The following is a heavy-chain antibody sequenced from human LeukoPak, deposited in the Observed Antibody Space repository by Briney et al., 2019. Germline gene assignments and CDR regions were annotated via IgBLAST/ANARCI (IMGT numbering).Heavy chain of an antibody. CDR2: IYYSGST. CDR3: ARDRAFDY. J-gene: IGHJ4*02. CDR1: GGSVSSYY. Sequence: PSETLSLTCTVSGGSVSSYYWTWIRQPPGKGLEWIGYIYYSGSTSYNPSLKSRVTISVDTSKNQFSLKLSSVTAADTAVYYCARDRAFDYWGQGTLVTVSS. V-gene: IGHV4-59*02.